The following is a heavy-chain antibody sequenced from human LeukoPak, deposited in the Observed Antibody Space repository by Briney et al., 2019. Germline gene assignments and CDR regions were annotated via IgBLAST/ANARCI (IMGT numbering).Heavy chain of an antibody. CDR1: GFTFSSYG. Sequence: GGSLRLSCAASGFTFSSYGMHWVRQAPGKGLEWVAFIRYDGSNKYYADSVKGRFTISRDNSKNTLYLQMNSLRADDTAVYYCARVMGRYCSSTSCYVDYWGQGTLVTVSS. D-gene: IGHD2-2*01. V-gene: IGHV3-30*02. J-gene: IGHJ4*02. CDR3: ARVMGRYCSSTSCYVDY. CDR2: IRYDGSNK.